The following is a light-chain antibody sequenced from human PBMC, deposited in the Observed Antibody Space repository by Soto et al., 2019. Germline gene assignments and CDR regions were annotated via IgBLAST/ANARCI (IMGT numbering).Light chain of an antibody. Sequence: EIVLTQSPGTLSLSPGERATLSCRASQSVRSSYLAWYQQKPGQAPRLLISGASSRATGIPDRFSGSGSGTDFTLTISRLDPEDFAVYYCQQYGSSPITFGQGTRLEIK. CDR3: QQYGSSPIT. CDR2: GAS. V-gene: IGKV3-20*01. J-gene: IGKJ5*01. CDR1: QSVRSSY.